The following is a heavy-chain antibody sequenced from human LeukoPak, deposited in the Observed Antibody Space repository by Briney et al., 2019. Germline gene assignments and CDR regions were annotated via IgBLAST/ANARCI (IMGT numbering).Heavy chain of an antibody. Sequence: QPGGSLRLSCAASGFSFNMFPMHWVRQAPGKGLECVAVISYDGNNKYYADSVNGRFTISRDNSKNTLFLQMNSLRTDDTAVYYCARDGQNVDTAMVPDYWGQGTLVTVSS. D-gene: IGHD5-18*01. CDR3: ARDGQNVDTAMVPDY. CDR1: GFSFNMFP. V-gene: IGHV3-30*04. J-gene: IGHJ4*02. CDR2: ISYDGNNK.